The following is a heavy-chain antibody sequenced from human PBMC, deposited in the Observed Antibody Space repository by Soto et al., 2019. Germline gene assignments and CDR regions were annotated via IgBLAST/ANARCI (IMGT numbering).Heavy chain of an antibody. Sequence: ASVKGACKASGYTFTRYGIGWGRQAPGQGLEWMGWISAYNGNTNYAQKLQGRVTMTTDTSTSTAYMELRSLRSDDTAVYYCARVGIAAAGTSWFDPRGQGTLVTVS. CDR3: ARVGIAAAGTSWFDP. D-gene: IGHD6-13*01. V-gene: IGHV1-18*01. CDR1: GYTFTRYG. CDR2: ISAYNGNT. J-gene: IGHJ5*02.